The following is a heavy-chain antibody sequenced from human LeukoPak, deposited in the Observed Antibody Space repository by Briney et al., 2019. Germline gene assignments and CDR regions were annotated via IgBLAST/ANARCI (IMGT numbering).Heavy chain of an antibody. CDR3: AGGRGRGYNGGNYYTNWFDP. J-gene: IGHJ5*02. Sequence: SETLSLTCTVSGGSISTDAYYWTWIRQHPGKGLEWIGYIYFSGSADYNPSLKSRVTMSVDTSKNQFSLKLSSVTAADTAVYYCAGGRGRGYNGGNYYTNWFDPWAREPWSPSPQ. D-gene: IGHD3-22*01. V-gene: IGHV4-31*03. CDR1: GGSISTDAYY. CDR2: IYFSGSA.